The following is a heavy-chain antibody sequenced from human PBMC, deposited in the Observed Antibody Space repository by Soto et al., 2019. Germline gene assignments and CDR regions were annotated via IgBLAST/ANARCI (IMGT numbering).Heavy chain of an antibody. V-gene: IGHV4-39*01. CDR2: IYYSGST. Sequence: PSETLSLTCTVSGGSISSSSYYWGWIRQPPGRGLEWIGSIYYSGSTYYNPSLKSRVTISVDTSKNQFSLKLSSVTAADTAVYYCARHPTRSGSYYPDNWFDPWGQGTLVTVSS. D-gene: IGHD3-10*01. CDR1: GGSISSSSYY. J-gene: IGHJ5*02. CDR3: ARHPTRSGSYYPDNWFDP.